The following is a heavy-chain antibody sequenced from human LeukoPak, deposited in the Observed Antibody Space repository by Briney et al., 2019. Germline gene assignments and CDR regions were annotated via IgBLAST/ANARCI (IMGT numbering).Heavy chain of an antibody. CDR1: GYTFTSYD. CDR3: ARTGRSFRRLRYAFDI. Sequence: GASVKVSCKASGYTFTSYDINWVRQATGQGLEWMGWMNPNSGNTGYAQKFQGRVTITRNTSISTAYMELSSLRSEDTAVYYCARTGRSFRRLRYAFDIWGQGTMATVSS. CDR2: MNPNSGNT. D-gene: IGHD3-10*01. J-gene: IGHJ3*02. V-gene: IGHV1-8*03.